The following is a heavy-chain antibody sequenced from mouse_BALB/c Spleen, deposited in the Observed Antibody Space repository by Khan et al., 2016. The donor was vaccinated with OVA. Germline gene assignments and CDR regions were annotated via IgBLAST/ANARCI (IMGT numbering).Heavy chain of an antibody. CDR1: GFSLSNYG. CDR2: IWTGGIT. J-gene: IGHJ3*01. CDR3: AESYGYDVGGFAY. Sequence: QVQLKESGPGLVAPSQSLSITCTVSGFSLSNYGVHWVRQPPGKGLEWLGVIWTGGITNYNSALMSRLSISTDNSKSQVFLKMNEMQTYDTAIYYCAESYGYDVGGFAYWGQGTLVTVSA. V-gene: IGHV2-9*02. D-gene: IGHD2-2*01.